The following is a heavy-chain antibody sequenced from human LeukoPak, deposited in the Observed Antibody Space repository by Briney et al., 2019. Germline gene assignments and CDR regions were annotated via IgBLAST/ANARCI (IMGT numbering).Heavy chain of an antibody. CDR2: IYTSGST. V-gene: IGHV4-61*02. Sequence: SETLSLTCTVSGYSISSGSYYWSWIRQPAGKGLEWIGRIYTSGSTNYNPSLKSRVTISVDTSKNQFSLKLSSVTAADTAVYYCARERLDIVVVPAAISYYYYMDVWGKGTTVTISS. D-gene: IGHD2-2*02. CDR1: GYSISSGSYY. J-gene: IGHJ6*03. CDR3: ARERLDIVVVPAAISYYYYMDV.